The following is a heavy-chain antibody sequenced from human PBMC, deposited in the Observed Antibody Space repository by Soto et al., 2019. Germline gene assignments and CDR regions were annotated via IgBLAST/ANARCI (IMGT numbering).Heavy chain of an antibody. CDR1: GFTFSSYA. CDR3: AKAYCSGGSCPTYYFDY. D-gene: IGHD2-15*01. V-gene: IGHV3-23*01. CDR2: ISGSGGST. Sequence: GGSLRLSCAASGFTFSSYAMSWVRQAPGKGLEWVSAISGSGGSTYYADSVKGRFTISRDNSKTTLYLQMNSLRAEDTAVYYCAKAYCSGGSCPTYYFDYWGQGTLVTVSS. J-gene: IGHJ4*02.